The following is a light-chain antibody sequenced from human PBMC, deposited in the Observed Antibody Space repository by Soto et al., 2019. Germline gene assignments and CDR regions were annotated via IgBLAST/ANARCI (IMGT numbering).Light chain of an antibody. CDR1: QSVSSSY. J-gene: IGKJ1*01. Sequence: EIVLTQSPGTLSLSPGERATLSCRASQSVSSSYLAWYQQKPGQAPRPLIYGTSNKAIGIPERLSGSGSGTEFTLTISRLEPEDFAVYYCQQYGSAPWTFGQGTKVEIK. CDR3: QQYGSAPWT. CDR2: GTS. V-gene: IGKV3-20*01.